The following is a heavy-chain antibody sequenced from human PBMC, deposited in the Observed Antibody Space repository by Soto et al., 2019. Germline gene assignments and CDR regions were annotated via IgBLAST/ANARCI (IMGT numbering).Heavy chain of an antibody. J-gene: IGHJ6*02. V-gene: IGHV1-46*01. D-gene: IGHD2-2*03. CDR2: INPSGGST. CDR1: GYTFTSYY. Sequence: QVQLVQSGAEVKKPGASVKVSCKASGYTFTSYYMHWVRQAPGQGLEWMGIINPSGGSTSYAQKCQGRVTMTRDTSTSTVDMELSSLRSEDTAVYYCAREGVDIVVPMVGMDVWGQGTTVTVSS. CDR3: AREGVDIVVPMVGMDV.